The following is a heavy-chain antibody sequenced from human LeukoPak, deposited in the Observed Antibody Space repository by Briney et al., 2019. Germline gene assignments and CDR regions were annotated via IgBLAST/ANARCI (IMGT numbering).Heavy chain of an antibody. CDR2: IYYSGST. CDR1: GGSISSYY. D-gene: IGHD6-13*01. CDR3: AGIGYSSSWYGDY. Sequence: SETLSLTCTVSGGSISSYYWSWIRQPPGKGLEWIGYIYYSGSTNYNPSLKSRVTISVDTSKNQFSLRLSSVTAADTAVYYCAGIGYSSSWYGDYWGQGTLVTVSS. J-gene: IGHJ4*02. V-gene: IGHV4-59*01.